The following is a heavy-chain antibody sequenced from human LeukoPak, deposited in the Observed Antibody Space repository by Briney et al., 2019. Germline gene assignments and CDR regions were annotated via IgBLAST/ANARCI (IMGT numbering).Heavy chain of an antibody. CDR1: GFTFSDYY. CDR3: ARDRSGYYFFDY. V-gene: IGHV3-11*01. J-gene: IGHJ4*02. D-gene: IGHD3-22*01. Sequence: TGGSLRVSCAASGFTFSDYYMSWIRQAPGKGLEWVSYISSSGSTIYYADSVKGRFTISRDNAKNSLYLQMNSLRAEDTAVYYCARDRSGYYFFDYWGQGTLVTVSS. CDR2: ISSSGSTI.